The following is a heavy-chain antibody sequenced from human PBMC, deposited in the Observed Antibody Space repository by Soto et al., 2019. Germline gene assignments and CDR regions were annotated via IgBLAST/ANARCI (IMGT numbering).Heavy chain of an antibody. Sequence: PGGSLRLSGADSVFTFSSYWMSWVRQAPGKGLEWVANVKYDGSQTYYVGSVKGRFTISRDNAKNSLYLQMNSLRAEDTAVYYCTRDFQGPLDYGMDVWGQGTTVTVSS. CDR1: VFTFSSYW. D-gene: IGHD1-1*01. V-gene: IGHV3-7*01. CDR2: VKYDGSQT. CDR3: TRDFQGPLDYGMDV. J-gene: IGHJ6*02.